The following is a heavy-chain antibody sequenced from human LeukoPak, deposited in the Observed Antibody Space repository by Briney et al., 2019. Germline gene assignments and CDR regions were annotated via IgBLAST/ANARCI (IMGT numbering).Heavy chain of an antibody. CDR1: GYSFTSYW. Sequence: GECLKISCKGSGYSFTSYWISWVRQMPGKGLEWMGRIDPSDSYTNYSPSFQGHVTISADKSISTAYLQWSSLKASDTAMYYCARTDYYDSSGYYGLPDYWGQGTLVTVSS. CDR2: IDPSDSYT. D-gene: IGHD3-22*01. J-gene: IGHJ4*02. V-gene: IGHV5-10-1*01. CDR3: ARTDYYDSSGYYGLPDY.